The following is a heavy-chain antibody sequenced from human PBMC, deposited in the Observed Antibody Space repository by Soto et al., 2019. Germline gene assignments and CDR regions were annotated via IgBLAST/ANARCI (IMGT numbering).Heavy chain of an antibody. CDR3: ARQPDTGGYYEASDY. Sequence: GESLKISCKGSGYSFTTYWINWVRQMPGKGLEWMGIIYPGDSDTRYSPSFQGQVTISADKSITTAYLQWSSLKASDTAIYYCARQPDTGGYYEASDYWGQGTLVTVSS. V-gene: IGHV5-51*01. CDR1: GYSFTTYW. J-gene: IGHJ4*02. CDR2: IYPGDSDT. D-gene: IGHD1-26*01.